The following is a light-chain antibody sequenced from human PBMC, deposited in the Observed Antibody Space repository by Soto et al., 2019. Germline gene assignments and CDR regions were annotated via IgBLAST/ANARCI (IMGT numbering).Light chain of an antibody. J-gene: IGKJ5*01. CDR1: ESVDSNY. Sequence: EIVLTQSPGTLSLSPGEEATLSCRASESVDSNYLAWYQQKPGQTPRLIIYGASGRADGIPHRFSGSGFGTDFTLTISKVEPEDFAVHYCQQYGTPRSVTFGQGTRLEI. CDR2: GAS. CDR3: QQYGTPRSVT. V-gene: IGKV3-20*01.